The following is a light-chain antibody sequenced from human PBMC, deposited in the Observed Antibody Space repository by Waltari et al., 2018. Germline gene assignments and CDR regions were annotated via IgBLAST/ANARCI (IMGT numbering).Light chain of an antibody. CDR3: CLNVGSSVF. J-gene: IGLJ2*01. CDR2: EAN. V-gene: IGLV2-23*01. Sequence: QSALTQPASVSGSPGQSITISCTGVNSNVGSYNLVSWYQKYPGKAPKLLIYEANWCPSVVSNRLSGSKVGDTASLTVSGLQAEDEADYFCCLNVGSSVFFGGGTKLTVL. CDR1: NSNVGSYNL.